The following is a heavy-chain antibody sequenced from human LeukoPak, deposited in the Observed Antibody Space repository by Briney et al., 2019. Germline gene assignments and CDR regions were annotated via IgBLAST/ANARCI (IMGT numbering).Heavy chain of an antibody. J-gene: IGHJ4*02. CDR1: GGSFSGYY. Sequence: PSETLSLTCAVYGGSFSGYYWSWIRQPPGKGLEWIGEINHSGSTNYNPSLKSRVTISVDTSKNQFSLKLSSVTAADTAVYYCARSGPSSWYVRSRRDFDYWGQGTLVTVSS. CDR2: INHSGST. D-gene: IGHD6-13*01. V-gene: IGHV4-34*01. CDR3: ARSGPSSWYVRSRRDFDY.